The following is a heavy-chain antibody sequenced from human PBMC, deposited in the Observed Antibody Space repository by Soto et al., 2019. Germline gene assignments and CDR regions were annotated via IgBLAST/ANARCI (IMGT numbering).Heavy chain of an antibody. CDR1: GFTFSNAW. J-gene: IGHJ4*02. CDR2: IKSKTDGGTT. D-gene: IGHD4-17*01. CDR3: TTEGEDYDYGDYANYFDY. Sequence: EVQLVESGGGLGKPGGSLRLSCAASGFTFSNAWMNWVRQAPGKGLEWVGRIKSKTDGGTTDYAGPVKGRFTISRDDSKNTLYLQMSSLKTEDTAVYYWTTEGEDYDYGDYANYFDYWGQVTLLTVAS. V-gene: IGHV3-15*07.